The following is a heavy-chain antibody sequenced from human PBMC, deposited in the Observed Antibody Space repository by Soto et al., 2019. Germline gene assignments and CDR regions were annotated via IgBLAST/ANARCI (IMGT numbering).Heavy chain of an antibody. Sequence: QVQLVQSGAEVKKPGASVKVSCKASGYTFTSYAMHWVRQAPGQRLEWMGWINAGNGNTKYSQKFQGRVTITRDTSASTAYMEMSSLRSEDTAVYYCARSPTYSVDWCDPWGQGTLVTVSS. V-gene: IGHV1-3*01. CDR3: ARSPTYSVDWCDP. CDR2: INAGNGNT. D-gene: IGHD2-15*01. CDR1: GYTFTSYA. J-gene: IGHJ5*02.